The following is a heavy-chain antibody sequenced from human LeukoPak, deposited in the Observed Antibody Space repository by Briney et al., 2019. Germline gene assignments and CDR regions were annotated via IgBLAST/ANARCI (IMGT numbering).Heavy chain of an antibody. CDR1: GGTFCSYA. CDR2: IIPIFGTA. D-gene: IGHD4-23*01. Sequence: SVKVSCKASGGTFCSYAIRWVRQAPGQGLEWMGRIIPIFGTANYAQKFQGRVTITTDESTSTAYMELSSLRSEDTAVYYCARGVFYGGNSYFDYWGQGTLVTVSS. V-gene: IGHV1-69*05. CDR3: ARGVFYGGNSYFDY. J-gene: IGHJ4*02.